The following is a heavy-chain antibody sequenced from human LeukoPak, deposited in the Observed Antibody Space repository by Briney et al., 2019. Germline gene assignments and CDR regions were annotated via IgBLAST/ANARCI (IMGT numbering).Heavy chain of an antibody. CDR3: AKHDYSGSGNYARIDY. CDR2: ISSSGSST. CDR1: GFTFSSYA. D-gene: IGHD3-10*01. Sequence: GGSLRLSCAASGFTFSSYAMSWVRQAPGKGLEWVSAISSSGSSTYYADSVKGRFTFSRDNSKNTLYLQMSSLRAEDTAVYYCAKHDYSGSGNYARIDYWGQGTLVTVSS. V-gene: IGHV3-23*01. J-gene: IGHJ4*02.